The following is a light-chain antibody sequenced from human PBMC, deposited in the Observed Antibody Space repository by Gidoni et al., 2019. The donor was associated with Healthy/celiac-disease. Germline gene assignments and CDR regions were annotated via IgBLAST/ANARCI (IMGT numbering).Light chain of an antibody. CDR1: QSVSSY. J-gene: IGKJ5*01. Sequence: EIVLTKSPATLSLSPGERDTLSCRASQSVSSYLAWYQQKTGQAPRLLIYDASNRATGIPARFSGSGSGTDFTLTISSLEPEDFAVYYCQQRSNWPLTFGQGTRLEIK. CDR3: QQRSNWPLT. CDR2: DAS. V-gene: IGKV3-11*01.